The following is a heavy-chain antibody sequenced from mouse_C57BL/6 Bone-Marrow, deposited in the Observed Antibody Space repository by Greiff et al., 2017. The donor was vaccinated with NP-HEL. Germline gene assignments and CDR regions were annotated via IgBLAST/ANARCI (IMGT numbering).Heavy chain of an antibody. D-gene: IGHD1-1*01. CDR3: ARPYYYGSSSFDY. CDR1: GYTFTDYY. V-gene: IGHV1-19*01. J-gene: IGHJ2*01. CDR2: INPYNGGT. Sequence: EVQLQQSGPVLVKPGASVKMSCKASGYTFTDYYMNWVKQSHGKSLEWLGVINPYNGGTSYNQKFKGKATLTVDKSSSTAYMELNSLTSEDSAVYYCARPYYYGSSSFDYWGQGTTLTVSS.